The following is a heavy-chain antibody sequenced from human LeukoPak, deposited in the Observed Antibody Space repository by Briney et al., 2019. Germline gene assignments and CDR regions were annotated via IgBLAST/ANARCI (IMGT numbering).Heavy chain of an antibody. J-gene: IGHJ5*02. Sequence: ASVKVSCKASGYTFTGYYMHWVRQAPGQGLEWMGWINPNSGGTNYAQKFQGRVTMTRDTSISTAYMELSRLRSDDTAVYYCARESRSTSWDWFDPWGQGTLVTVSS. CDR1: GYTFTGYY. D-gene: IGHD2-2*01. V-gene: IGHV1-2*02. CDR2: INPNSGGT. CDR3: ARESRSTSWDWFDP.